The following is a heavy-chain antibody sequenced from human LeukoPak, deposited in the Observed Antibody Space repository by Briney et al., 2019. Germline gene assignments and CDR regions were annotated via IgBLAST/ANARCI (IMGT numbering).Heavy chain of an antibody. CDR2: ISGSGGST. J-gene: IGHJ6*03. CDR3: AKVKGGSYLEGYYYYYYMDV. D-gene: IGHD1-26*01. V-gene: IGHV3-23*01. Sequence: GGSLRLSCAVSGFTVTDNYMSWVRQAPGKGLEWVSAISGSGGSTYYADSVKGRFTISRDNSKNTLYLQMNRLRAEDTAVYYCAKVKGGSYLEGYYYYYYMDVWGKGTTVTVSS. CDR1: GFTVTDNY.